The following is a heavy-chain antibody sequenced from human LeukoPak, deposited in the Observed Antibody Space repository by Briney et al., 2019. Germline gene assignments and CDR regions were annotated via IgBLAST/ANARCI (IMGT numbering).Heavy chain of an antibody. Sequence: ASVKVSCKVSGYTLTELSMHWVQQAPGKGLEWMGGFDPEDGETIYAQKFQGRVTMTEDTSTDTAYMELSSLRSEDTAVYYCATGSPLIRGSYRMNNWFDPWGQGTLVTVSS. CDR2: FDPEDGET. V-gene: IGHV1-24*01. CDR3: ATGSPLIRGSYRMNNWFDP. J-gene: IGHJ5*02. CDR1: GYTLTELS. D-gene: IGHD1-26*01.